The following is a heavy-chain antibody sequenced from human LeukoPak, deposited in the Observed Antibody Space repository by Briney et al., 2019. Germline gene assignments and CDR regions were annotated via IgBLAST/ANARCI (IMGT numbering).Heavy chain of an antibody. CDR1: GGSISRYN. D-gene: IGHD3-16*01. J-gene: IGHJ3*01. V-gene: IGHV4-59*01. Sequence: PPGTLSLSCTVSGGSISRYNWSWVRQTPGKGLEWVAYMYYSGSSKYNPYLKSRGTISLDTSKNKFPLMLIYVTAADTAVYYCARGPSFGGVVGFDFWGQGSMVTVSS. CDR2: MYYSGSS. CDR3: ARGPSFGGVVGFDF.